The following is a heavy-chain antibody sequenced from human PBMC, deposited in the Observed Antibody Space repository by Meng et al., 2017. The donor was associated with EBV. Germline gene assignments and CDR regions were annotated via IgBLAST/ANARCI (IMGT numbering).Heavy chain of an antibody. J-gene: IGHJ4*02. CDR3: AGAGFRGNYKSIDY. Sequence: QGHLLQSGGEGKKPRSSVKFSSKAFGLSFTSYDKYWVRQAPGQRLEWLVWLNAGNDNTEYSPTFKGRVTISMDTSASTAYMELSNLISEDTAVYYCAGAGFRGNYKSIDYWGQGTLVTVSS. CDR2: LNAGNDNT. V-gene: IGHV1-3*01. D-gene: IGHD1-26*01. CDR1: GLSFTSYD.